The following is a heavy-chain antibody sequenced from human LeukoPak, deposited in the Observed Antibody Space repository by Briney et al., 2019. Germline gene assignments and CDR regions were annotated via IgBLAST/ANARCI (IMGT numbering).Heavy chain of an antibody. J-gene: IGHJ4*02. Sequence: GGSLRLSCAASGFTFSSYSMNWVRQAPGKGLEWVSSISSSSSCIYYADSVKGRFTISRDNAKNSLYLQMNSLRAEDTAVYYCAREPYYYDSSGYISDYWGQGTLVTVSS. V-gene: IGHV3-21*04. CDR2: ISSSSSCI. CDR1: GFTFSSYS. CDR3: AREPYYYDSSGYISDY. D-gene: IGHD3-22*01.